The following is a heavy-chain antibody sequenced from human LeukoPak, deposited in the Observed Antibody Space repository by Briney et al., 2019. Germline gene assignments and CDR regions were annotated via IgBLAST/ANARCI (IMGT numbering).Heavy chain of an antibody. CDR1: GGSISTYY. CDR2: IYAGGKT. J-gene: IGHJ4*02. Sequence: PLETLSLTCTVSGGSISTYYWTWIRQAPGKGLEWIGYIYAGGKTRSSPSLESRVSISVDTSKNQFSLNLTSVTAADTAAYYCARGVSGFWLSFDFWGQGALVSVSS. CDR3: ARGVSGFWLSFDF. V-gene: IGHV4-4*09. D-gene: IGHD5/OR15-5a*01.